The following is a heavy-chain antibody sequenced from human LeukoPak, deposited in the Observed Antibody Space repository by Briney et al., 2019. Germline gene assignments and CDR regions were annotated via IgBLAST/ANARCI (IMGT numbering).Heavy chain of an antibody. CDR2: IYYSGST. CDR1: GGSISSYY. D-gene: IGHD3-22*01. J-gene: IGHJ5*02. V-gene: IGHV4-59*01. CDR3: ARGPVIPEYWFDP. Sequence: PSETLSLTCTVSGGSISSYYWSWIRQPPGKGLEWIGYIYYSGSTNYNPSLKSRVTISVDTSKNQFSLKLSSVTAADTAVYYCARGPVIPEYWFDPWGQGTLVTVSS.